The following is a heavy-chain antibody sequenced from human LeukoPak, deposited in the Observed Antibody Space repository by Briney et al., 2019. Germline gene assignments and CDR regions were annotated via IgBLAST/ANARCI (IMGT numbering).Heavy chain of an antibody. J-gene: IGHJ4*02. V-gene: IGHV3-30*18. CDR2: ISYDGSNK. D-gene: IGHD1-26*01. Sequence: PGGSLRLSCAASGFTFSSYGMHGVRQAPGKGLGWVAVISYDGSNKYYADSVKGRFTISRDNSKNTLYLQMNSLSAEDTAVYYCAKFDNRIVGAASFNYWGQGTLVTVSS. CDR3: AKFDNRIVGAASFNY. CDR1: GFTFSSYG.